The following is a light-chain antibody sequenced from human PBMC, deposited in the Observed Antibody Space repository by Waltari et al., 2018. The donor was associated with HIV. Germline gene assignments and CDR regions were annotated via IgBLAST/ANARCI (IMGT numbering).Light chain of an antibody. Sequence: DIQLTQSPSFLYASFGDRITITSRASRYISTYLAWYQQKPGGVPKLLIYASSTLQNEVPSRFSGRGFGTEFTLTISGLQPDDFAIYYCQHLHSFPLSFGGGT. CDR1: RYISTY. CDR3: QHLHSFPLS. CDR2: ASS. J-gene: IGKJ2*03. V-gene: IGKV1-9*01.